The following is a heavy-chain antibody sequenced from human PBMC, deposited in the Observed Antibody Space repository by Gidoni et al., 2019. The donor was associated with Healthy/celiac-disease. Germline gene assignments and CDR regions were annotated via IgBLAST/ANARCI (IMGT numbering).Heavy chain of an antibody. CDR1: VFAFSSYG. Sequence: QVPLVESGGGVVQPRRSLRLACAASVFAFSSYGMHWVRQAPGKGREWGAVIWYDGSNKYYADSVKGRFTISRDNSKNTLYLQMNSLRAEDTAVYYCARAGSGGDSEYFQHWGQGTLVTVSS. CDR2: IWYDGSNK. D-gene: IGHD2-21*02. CDR3: ARAGSGGDSEYFQH. V-gene: IGHV3-33*01. J-gene: IGHJ1*01.